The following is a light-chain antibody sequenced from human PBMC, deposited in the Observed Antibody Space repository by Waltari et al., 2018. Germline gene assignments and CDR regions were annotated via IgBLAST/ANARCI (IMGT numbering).Light chain of an antibody. Sequence: DVMLTQSPLSLPVTLGQPASISCRSSQSLVHSDGDTPLNWYHQRPGQSPRRPIYKVSNRAHGVSVRFSGRGTGTDFTVKTSRVEADDVVIYYCMQGAPLPHTFGPQIQLDIK. CDR3: MQGAPLPHT. CDR1: QSLVHSDGDTP. J-gene: IGKJ2*01. V-gene: IGKV2-30*02. CDR2: KVS.